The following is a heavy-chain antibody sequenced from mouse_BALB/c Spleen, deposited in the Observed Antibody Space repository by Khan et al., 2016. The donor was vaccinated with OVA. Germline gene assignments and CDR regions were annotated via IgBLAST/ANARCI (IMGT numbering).Heavy chain of an antibody. CDR3: ARTGTCYGMDY. D-gene: IGHD4-1*01. Sequence: VQLQQTGAELVRPGASVKISCKAFGYTFTNHHIHWVKQRPGQGLDWFGHIKPYNDYFKCNQQFKGKATLTVVKSSTTAYMELSSLTSEDSAVYYCARTGTCYGMDYWGQGTSVTVSS. CDR2: IKPYNDYF. J-gene: IGHJ4*01. CDR1: GYTFTNHH. V-gene: IGHV1S45*01.